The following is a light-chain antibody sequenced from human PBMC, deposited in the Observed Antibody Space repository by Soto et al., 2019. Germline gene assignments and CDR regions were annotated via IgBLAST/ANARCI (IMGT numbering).Light chain of an antibody. Sequence: PGSVSGAPGQSGTISCTGTSSDFGSYKFVSWYQHHPGKVPKVIIYETSKRPSGVSDRFSGYKYGTTASLTISGLQAQAEADYCCFSFTSTNTHVFGSGSKVTVL. J-gene: IGLJ1*01. V-gene: IGLV2-23*01. CDR1: SSDFGSYKF. CDR2: ETS. CDR3: FSFTSTNTHV.